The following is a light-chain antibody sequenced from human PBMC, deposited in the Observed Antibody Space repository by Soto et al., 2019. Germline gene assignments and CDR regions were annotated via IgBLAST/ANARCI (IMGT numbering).Light chain of an antibody. J-gene: IGKJ3*01. CDR2: GAS. CDR3: QQYHHWPPKVT. CDR1: QSINTN. Sequence: DIVMTQSPATLSVSPGERATLSCRASQSINTNLAWYQQKPGQAPRLLIYGASTRATVIPARFSGSGSGTEFTLTISGLQSYYFAVYYFQQYHHWPPKVTFGPGTRVDI. V-gene: IGKV3-15*01.